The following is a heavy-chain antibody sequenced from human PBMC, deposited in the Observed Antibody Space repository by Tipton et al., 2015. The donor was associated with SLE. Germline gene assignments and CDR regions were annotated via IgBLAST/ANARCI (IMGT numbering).Heavy chain of an antibody. Sequence: TLSLTCSVYGDFLRDYFWSWIRQPPGKGLEWIGEVDQSGSTNYNPSLKSRVTMSGDTSKNEFSLKLISVTAADTAVYYCVRGPRGSSGYLSWGRGTLVTVSS. CDR3: VRGPRGSSGYLS. V-gene: IGHV4-34*01. D-gene: IGHD3-22*01. CDR1: GDFLRDYF. CDR2: VDQSGST. J-gene: IGHJ4*02.